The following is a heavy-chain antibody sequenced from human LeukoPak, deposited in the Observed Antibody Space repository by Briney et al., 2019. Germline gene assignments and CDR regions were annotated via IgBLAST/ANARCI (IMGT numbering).Heavy chain of an antibody. CDR2: ISAYNGNT. CDR3: ARVERDGYNPYYFDY. CDR1: GYTFTSYG. J-gene: IGHJ4*02. D-gene: IGHD5-24*01. V-gene: IGHV1-18*01. Sequence: GASVKVSCKASGYTFTSYGISWVRQAPGQGLEWMGWISAYNGNTNYAQKLQGRVTMTTDTSTSTAYMELRSLRSDDTAVYYCARVERDGYNPYYFDYWGQGTLVTVSS.